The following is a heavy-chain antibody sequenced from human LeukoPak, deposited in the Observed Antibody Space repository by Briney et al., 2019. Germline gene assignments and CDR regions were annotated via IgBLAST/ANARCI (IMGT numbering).Heavy chain of an antibody. J-gene: IGHJ4*02. CDR2: IKQDGSET. CDR3: AKDSYSKGDF. D-gene: IGHD6-13*01. V-gene: IGHV3-7*01. CDR1: GFIFNNYW. Sequence: PGGSLRLSCAASGFIFNNYWMSWVRQAPGKGLEWVANIKQDGSETYYVDSVKGRFTISRDNAKNSLYLQMNSLRAEDTAVYYCAKDSYSKGDFWGQGVLVTVSS.